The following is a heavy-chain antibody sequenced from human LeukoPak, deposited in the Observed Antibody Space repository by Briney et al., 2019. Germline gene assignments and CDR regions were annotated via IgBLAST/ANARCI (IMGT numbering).Heavy chain of an antibody. D-gene: IGHD4-17*01. CDR1: GGTFNNSD. CDR3: ARDVHGDYGSGWFDP. Sequence: SVKVSCKTSGGTFNNSDISWVRQAPGQGLEWLGGIMSLFGTAGYAQKFQGRVTITKDESTRTVYLELTSLTSDDTAVYYCARDVHGDYGSGWFDPWGQGTLVSVSS. CDR2: IMSLFGTA. V-gene: IGHV1-69*05. J-gene: IGHJ5*02.